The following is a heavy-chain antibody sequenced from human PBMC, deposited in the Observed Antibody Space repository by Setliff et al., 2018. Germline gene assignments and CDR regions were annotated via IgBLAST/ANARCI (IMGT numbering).Heavy chain of an antibody. CDR1: GGTFSTYA. V-gene: IGHV1-69*05. CDR2: IIPFFATT. D-gene: IGHD3-22*01. J-gene: IGHJ4*02. Sequence: SVKVSCKASGGTFSTYAISWVRQAPGQGLEWMGGIIPFFATTKYAQRFQGRVTITTDESTSTAYMELSSLRSEDTAVYFCARDWNYHDRGGYGGWGQGTLVTVSS. CDR3: ARDWNYHDRGGYGG.